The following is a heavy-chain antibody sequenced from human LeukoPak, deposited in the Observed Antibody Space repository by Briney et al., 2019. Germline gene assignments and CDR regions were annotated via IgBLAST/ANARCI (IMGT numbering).Heavy chain of an antibody. V-gene: IGHV1-2*02. CDR2: INPNSGGT. Sequence: ASVKVSCKASGYTFTGYYMHWVRQAPGQGLEWMGWINPNSGGTNYAQKFQGRVTMTRDTSISTAYMKLSRLRSDDTAVYYCAGAWDVVVPAAIWGAAYWGQGTLVTVSS. CDR1: GYTFTGYY. CDR3: AGAWDVVVPAAIWGAAY. D-gene: IGHD2-2*01. J-gene: IGHJ4*02.